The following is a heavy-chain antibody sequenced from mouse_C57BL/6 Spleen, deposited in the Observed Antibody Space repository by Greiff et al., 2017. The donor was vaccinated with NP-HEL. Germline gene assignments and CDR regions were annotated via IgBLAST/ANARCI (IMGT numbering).Heavy chain of an antibody. CDR3: ARESSGEVSWFAY. J-gene: IGHJ3*01. D-gene: IGHD3-2*02. V-gene: IGHV1-82*01. Sequence: QVQLQQSGPELVKPGASVKISCKASGYAFSSSWMNWVKQRPGKGLEWIGRIYPGDGDTNYNGKFKGKATLTADKSSSTAYMQLSSLTSEDSAVYFCARESSGEVSWFAYWGQGTLVTVSA. CDR1: GYAFSSSW. CDR2: IYPGDGDT.